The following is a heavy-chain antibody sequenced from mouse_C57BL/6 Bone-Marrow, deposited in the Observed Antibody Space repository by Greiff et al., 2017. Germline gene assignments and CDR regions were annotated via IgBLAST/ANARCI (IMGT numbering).Heavy chain of an antibody. Sequence: EVQLQQSGAELVKPGASVKLSCTASGFNIKDYYIHWVKQRTEQGLEWIGRIDPEDGETKYAPKFQDKATITADTSSNTAYLQLISLTFEDTAVYYCTRSLIYYGTNYWGQGTTLTVSS. J-gene: IGHJ2*01. CDR3: TRSLIYYGTNY. CDR1: GFNIKDYY. V-gene: IGHV14-2*01. D-gene: IGHD1-1*01. CDR2: IDPEDGET.